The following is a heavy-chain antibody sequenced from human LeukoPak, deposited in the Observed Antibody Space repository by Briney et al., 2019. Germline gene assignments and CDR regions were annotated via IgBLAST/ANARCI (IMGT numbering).Heavy chain of an antibody. CDR1: GFTFSSYS. CDR2: ISGSGGST. Sequence: GGSLRLSCAASGFTFSSYSMNWVRQAPGKGLEWVSAISGSGGSTYYADSVKGRFTISRDNSKNTLYLQMNSLRAEDTAVYYCATSSGSYPFGYWGQGTLVTVSS. V-gene: IGHV3-23*01. CDR3: ATSSGSYPFGY. D-gene: IGHD1-26*01. J-gene: IGHJ4*02.